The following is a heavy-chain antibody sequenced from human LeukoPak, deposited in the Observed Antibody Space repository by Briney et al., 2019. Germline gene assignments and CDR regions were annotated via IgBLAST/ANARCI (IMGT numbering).Heavy chain of an antibody. Sequence: SETLSLTCTVSGYSISSGYYWGWIRQPPGKGLEWIGSIYHSGSTYYNPSLKSRVTISVDTSKNQFSLKLSSVTAADTAVYYCARDLAYNWNYVDYWGQGTLVTVSS. CDR3: ARDLAYNWNYVDY. CDR1: GYSISSGYY. CDR2: IYHSGST. J-gene: IGHJ4*02. D-gene: IGHD1-20*01. V-gene: IGHV4-38-2*02.